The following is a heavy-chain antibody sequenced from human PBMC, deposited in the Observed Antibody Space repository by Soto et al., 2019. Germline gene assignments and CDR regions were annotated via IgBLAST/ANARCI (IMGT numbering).Heavy chain of an antibody. CDR3: ARVGSGSYYNHDAFDI. Sequence: QVQLVQSGAEVKKPGSSVKVSCKASGGTFSSYAISWVRQAPGQGLEWMGGIIPIFGTANYAQKFQGRVTITADESTSSAYMELSSLRSEDTAVYYCARVGSGSYYNHDAFDIWGQGTMVTVSS. CDR1: GGTFSSYA. CDR2: IIPIFGTA. J-gene: IGHJ3*02. V-gene: IGHV1-69*01. D-gene: IGHD1-26*01.